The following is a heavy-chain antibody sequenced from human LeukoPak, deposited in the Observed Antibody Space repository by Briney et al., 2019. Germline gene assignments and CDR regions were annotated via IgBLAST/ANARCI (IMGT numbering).Heavy chain of an antibody. CDR2: INWNGGST. D-gene: IGHD3-22*01. CDR3: TRGSIAYYYMDV. V-gene: IGHV3-20*04. CDR1: GFTFDDYG. J-gene: IGHJ6*03. Sequence: GGSLRLSCAASGFTFDDYGLSWVRQAPGKGLEWVSTINWNGGSTGYADSVKGRFTISRDNAKNSLYLQMNSLRAEDTAVYYCTRGSIAYYYMDVWGKGTTVTISS.